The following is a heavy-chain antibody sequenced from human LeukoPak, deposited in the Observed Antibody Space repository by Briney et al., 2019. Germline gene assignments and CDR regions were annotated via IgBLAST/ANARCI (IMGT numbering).Heavy chain of an antibody. V-gene: IGHV3-23*01. D-gene: IGHD3-16*01. CDR2: ISGSGGST. J-gene: IGHJ4*01. CDR3: ARSSHPFEKPFGH. CDR1: GFTFSSYA. Sequence: PGGSLRLSCAASGFTFSSYAMSWVRQAPGKGLEWVSAISGSGGSTYYADSVKGRFTISRDNSKNTLYLQTNSLRAEDTAVYYCARSSHPFEKPFGHWGHGTLVTVSS.